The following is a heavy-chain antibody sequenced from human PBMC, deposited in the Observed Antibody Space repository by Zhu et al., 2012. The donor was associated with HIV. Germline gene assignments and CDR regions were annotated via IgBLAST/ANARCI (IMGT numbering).Heavy chain of an antibody. J-gene: IGHJ4*02. D-gene: IGHD5-24*01. CDR3: ARERGVAMATTLLDY. Sequence: QVQLQDSGPGLVKPSETLSLTCTVSGGSISSYYWSWIRQPPGKGLEWIGYIYYSGSTSYNPSLKSRVTISVDTSKNQFSLILRSVTAADTAVYYCARERGVAMATTLLDYWGQGTLVTVSS. CDR2: IYYSGST. CDR1: GGSISSYY. V-gene: IGHV4-59*01.